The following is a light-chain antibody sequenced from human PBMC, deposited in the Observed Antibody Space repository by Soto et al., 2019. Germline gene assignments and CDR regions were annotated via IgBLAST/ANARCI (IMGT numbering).Light chain of an antibody. V-gene: IGKV3D-20*02. CDR2: VAS. CDR1: QSVSSSY. J-gene: IGKJ1*01. Sequence: EIVLTQSPGTLSLSPGERATLSCRASQSVSSSYLAWYQQKPGQAPRLLIYVASSRATGIPDRFSGSGSGTDFTTKISRVAAEDAGVYYCMQGTQWPWTFGQGTKVDIK. CDR3: MQGTQWPWT.